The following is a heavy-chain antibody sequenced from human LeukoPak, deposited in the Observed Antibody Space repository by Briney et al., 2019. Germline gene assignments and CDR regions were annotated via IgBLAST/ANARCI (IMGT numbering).Heavy chain of an antibody. V-gene: IGHV3-72*01. CDR2: TGNKANSYTT. J-gene: IGHJ6*02. D-gene: IGHD1-26*01. Sequence: GGSLRLSCAVSGFTFSDHYMDWVPQAPGKGLEWVGRTGNKANSYTTVYAASVQGRFTVSRDDTKNSLYLQMNSLKTEDTAVYYCARGYHSFDVWGQGTTVTVSS. CDR3: ARGYHSFDV. CDR1: GFTFSDHY.